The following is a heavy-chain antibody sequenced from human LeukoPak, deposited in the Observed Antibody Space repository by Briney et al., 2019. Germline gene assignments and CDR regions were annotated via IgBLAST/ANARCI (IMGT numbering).Heavy chain of an antibody. J-gene: IGHJ3*02. CDR1: GFTFSSYE. D-gene: IGHD6-19*01. CDR3: ARDGKAVAVAFDI. V-gene: IGHV3-48*03. Sequence: GGSLRLSCAASGFTFSSYEMKWVRQAPGKGLEGASYIGSSGRTIYYADSVKGRFTISRDNAKNALYLQMNSLTAEDTAVYYCARDGKAVAVAFDIWGQGTMVTVSS. CDR2: IGSSGRTI.